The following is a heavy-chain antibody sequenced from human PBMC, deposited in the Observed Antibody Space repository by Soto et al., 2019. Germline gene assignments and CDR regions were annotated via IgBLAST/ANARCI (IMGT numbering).Heavy chain of an antibody. CDR2: IYWDDDK. V-gene: IGHV2-5*02. J-gene: IGHJ4*02. CDR3: ALHGPTVTLDY. CDR1: GFSLSTRGVG. Sequence: QITLKESGPTLVKPTQTLTLTCTFSGFSLSTRGVGVGWIRQPPGKALEWLALIYWDDDKRYSPSLKSRLTITKDTSKNQVVLTMTNMDPVDTATYYCALHGPTVTLDYWGQGTLVTVSS. D-gene: IGHD4-17*01.